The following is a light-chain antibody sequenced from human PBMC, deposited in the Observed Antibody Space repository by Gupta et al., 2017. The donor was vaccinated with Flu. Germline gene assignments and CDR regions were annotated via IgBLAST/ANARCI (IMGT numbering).Light chain of an antibody. CDR2: LGS. Sequence: DIVMTQSPLSLPVPPGERPSISCRSSQSLLNINGNHYLDWYLQKPGQSPRLLIYLGSNRASGVPDRFSGSGSGTDFTLKISRVEAEDVGLYYCMQAVQTPLTFGGGTKVEIK. V-gene: IGKV2-28*01. J-gene: IGKJ4*02. CDR3: MQAVQTPLT. CDR1: QSLLNINGNHY.